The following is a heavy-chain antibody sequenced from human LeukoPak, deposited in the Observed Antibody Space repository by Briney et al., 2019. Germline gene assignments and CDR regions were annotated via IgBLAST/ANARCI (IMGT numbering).Heavy chain of an antibody. CDR1: GLTFSSYA. CDR3: AKAPYSTSWYYFDY. D-gene: IGHD6-13*01. J-gene: IGHJ4*02. V-gene: IGHV3-23*01. CDR2: ISNSGGTT. Sequence: GGSLRLSCAASGLTFSSYAMNWVRQAPGKGLEWVSTISNSGGTTYYADSVKGRFTISRDNSKNTLYLQMDSLRAEDTAVYYCAKAPYSTSWYYFDYWGQGTLVTVSS.